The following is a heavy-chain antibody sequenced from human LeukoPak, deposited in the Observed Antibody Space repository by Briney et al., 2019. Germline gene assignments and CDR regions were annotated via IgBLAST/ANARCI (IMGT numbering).Heavy chain of an antibody. J-gene: IGHJ6*03. Sequence: SETLSLTCTVSGGSISSSSYYWGWIRQPPGKGLEWIGSIYYSGSTYYNPSLKSRVTTSLDKSKNQFSLKLTSVTPADTAVYYCARAYYYYMDVWGKGTTVTVSS. V-gene: IGHV4-39*07. CDR1: GGSISSSSYY. CDR3: ARAYYYYMDV. CDR2: IYYSGST.